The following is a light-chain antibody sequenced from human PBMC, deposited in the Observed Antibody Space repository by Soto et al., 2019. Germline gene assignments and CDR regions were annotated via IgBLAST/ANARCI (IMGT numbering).Light chain of an antibody. J-gene: IGLJ3*02. CDR1: NSNIGTKN. CDR2: DNI. V-gene: IGLV1-51*01. Sequence: QSVLTQPPSVSAAPGQTVTISCSGSNSNIGTKNVCWYQQLPGTAPELLIYDNIKRPSGIPGRFSASKSGTSATLAITGLQTGDEADHYCGTWDSSLSGGVFGGGTKVTVL. CDR3: GTWDSSLSGGV.